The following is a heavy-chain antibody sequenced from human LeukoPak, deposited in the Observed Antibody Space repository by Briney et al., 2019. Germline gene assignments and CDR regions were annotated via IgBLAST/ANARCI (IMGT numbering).Heavy chain of an antibody. V-gene: IGHV4-4*07. Sequence: SETLSLTCTVSGGSICGYFWSWIRQPAGKGLEWIGRIYSSGSNNYNPSLKSRVTMSLDTSKNHLSLNLNSVTAADTAEYYCARDRGDGVFDIWGQGTMVTVSS. J-gene: IGHJ3*02. D-gene: IGHD4-17*01. CDR2: IYSSGSN. CDR1: GGSICGYF. CDR3: ARDRGDGVFDI.